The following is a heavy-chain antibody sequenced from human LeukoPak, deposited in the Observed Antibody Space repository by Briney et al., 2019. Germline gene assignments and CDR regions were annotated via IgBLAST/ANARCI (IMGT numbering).Heavy chain of an antibody. J-gene: IGHJ4*02. D-gene: IGHD3-22*01. Sequence: GASVKVSCKASGYTFTSYGISWVRQAPGQGLEWMGIINPSGGSTSYAQKFQGRVTMTRDTSISTAYMELSRLRSDDTAVYYCARAIVYYYDPRGYFDYWGQGTLVTVSS. CDR2: INPSGGST. CDR1: GYTFTSYG. CDR3: ARAIVYYYDPRGYFDY. V-gene: IGHV1-46*01.